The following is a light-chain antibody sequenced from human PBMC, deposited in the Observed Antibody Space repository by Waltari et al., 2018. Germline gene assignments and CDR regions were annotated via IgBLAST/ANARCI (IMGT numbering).Light chain of an antibody. V-gene: IGLV1-44*01. CDR1: SPNFGSNT. J-gene: IGLJ1*01. Sequence: QSVLTQPPSASGTPGQRATIASSGSSPNFGSNTVNCYQQLPGTAPKLLTYSNNQRPSGVPDRFSGSKSGTSSSLAISVLQSEDDADYYCSAWDDSLNGPVFGTGTKVTVL. CDR3: SAWDDSLNGPV. CDR2: SNN.